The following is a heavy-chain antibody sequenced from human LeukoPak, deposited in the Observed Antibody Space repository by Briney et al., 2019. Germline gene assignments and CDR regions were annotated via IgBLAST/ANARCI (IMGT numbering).Heavy chain of an antibody. CDR2: VYYSGST. V-gene: IGHV4-39*07. CDR1: GGSISTTNYY. Sequence: SETLSLTCTVSGGSISTTNYYWGWIRQSPGKGLEWFGCVYYSGSTYYNPSLKSRVTISVDTSQNQFSLQLTSVTAADTAVYYCARVYCPNGVCYNSRGWFDPWGQGTLVTVSS. CDR3: ARVYCPNGVCYNSRGWFDP. J-gene: IGHJ5*02. D-gene: IGHD2-8*01.